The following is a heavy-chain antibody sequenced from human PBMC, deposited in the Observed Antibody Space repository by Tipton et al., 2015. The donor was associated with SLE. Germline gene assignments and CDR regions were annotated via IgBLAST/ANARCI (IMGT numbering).Heavy chain of an antibody. J-gene: IGHJ4*02. V-gene: IGHV4-39*07. D-gene: IGHD6-19*01. CDR1: GGSISISGYY. Sequence: TLSLTCTVFGGSISISGYYWGWIRQSPGKGLEWIGSVYYTGNTYYNPSLKSRVTMSVDPSKMQFSLNLNSVTAADTALYFCARGVAERLGLDFWGQGSLVTVSS. CDR2: VYYTGNT. CDR3: ARGVAERLGLDF.